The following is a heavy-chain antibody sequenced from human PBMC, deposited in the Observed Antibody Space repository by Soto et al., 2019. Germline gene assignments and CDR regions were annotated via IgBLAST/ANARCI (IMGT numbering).Heavy chain of an antibody. CDR3: AIEYSSSPPYCSIGY. J-gene: IGHJ4*02. V-gene: IGHV1-69*13. Sequence: SGKLSCKASGSTFTSYSIRWLRQAPAQGLEWMGGIIPIFGTANYAQKFQGRVTITADESTSTAYMELSSLRSGDTAVYYCAIEYSSSPPYCSIGYWGQGTLVTVSS. CDR1: GSTFTSYS. CDR2: IIPIFGTA. D-gene: IGHD6-6*01.